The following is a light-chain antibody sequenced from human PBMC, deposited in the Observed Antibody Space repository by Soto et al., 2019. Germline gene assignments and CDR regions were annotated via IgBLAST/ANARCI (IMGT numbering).Light chain of an antibody. Sequence: EIVLTQSPVTLSLSPGERATLSCRASQSVSSSNLAWYQQKTGQAPRLHIYGTSSMATGILDRFSGSGSGTDFTLTNSRLEPEDFAVYYCQQYGTPPPYTFGQGTRLEIK. V-gene: IGKV3-20*01. CDR1: QSVSSSN. CDR2: GTS. J-gene: IGKJ2*01. CDR3: QQYGTPPPYT.